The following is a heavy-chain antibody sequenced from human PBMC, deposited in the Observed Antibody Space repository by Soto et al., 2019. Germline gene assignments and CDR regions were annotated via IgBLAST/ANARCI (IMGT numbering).Heavy chain of an antibody. V-gene: IGHV4-4*02. D-gene: IGHD3-22*01. CDR1: GGSISTTNW. Sequence: VQLQESGPGLVKPSGTLSLTCTVSGGSISTTNWWSWVRQSPGKGLEWIGEILRIGSTNYNPSLKSRVTISIDKSKNQFSLRLSSVTAADTAVYYCASGFDSDGLYNGGHPWGQGTLVSVSS. CDR3: ASGFDSDGLYNGGHP. J-gene: IGHJ5*02. CDR2: ILRIGST.